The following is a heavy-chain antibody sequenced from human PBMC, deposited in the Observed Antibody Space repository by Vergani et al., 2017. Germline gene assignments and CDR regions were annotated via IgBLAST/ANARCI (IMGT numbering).Heavy chain of an antibody. CDR2: ISYDGSNK. CDR1: GFTFSSYG. D-gene: IGHD3-10*01. V-gene: IGHV3-30*03. Sequence: QVQLVESGGGVVQPGRSLRLSCAASGFTFSSYGMHWVRQAPGKGLEWVAVISYDGSNKYYADSVKGRFTISRDNSKNTLYLQMNSLRAEDTAVYYCATARGGWFGGLFLLMDVWGKGTTVTVSS. CDR3: ATARGGWFGGLFLLMDV. J-gene: IGHJ6*03.